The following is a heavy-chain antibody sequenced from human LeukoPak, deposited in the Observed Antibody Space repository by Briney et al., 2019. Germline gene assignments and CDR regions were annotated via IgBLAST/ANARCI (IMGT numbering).Heavy chain of an antibody. V-gene: IGHV1-2*02. CDR1: GYTFTGYY. CDR3: ARVGMITFGGVIVKGSRFDP. Sequence: ASVKVSCKASGYTFTGYYMHWVRQAPGQGLEWMGWINPTSGGTNYAQKFQGRVTMTRDTSISTAYMELSRLRSDDTVVYYCARVGMITFGGVIVKGSRFDPWGQGTLVTVSS. J-gene: IGHJ5*02. CDR2: INPTSGGT. D-gene: IGHD3-16*02.